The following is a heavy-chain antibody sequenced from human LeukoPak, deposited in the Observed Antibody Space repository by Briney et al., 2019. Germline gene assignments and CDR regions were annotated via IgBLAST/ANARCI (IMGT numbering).Heavy chain of an antibody. D-gene: IGHD3-9*01. V-gene: IGHV1-18*04. CDR3: ARVTPGGYEGFDWLENFDY. Sequence: ASVKVSCEASGYTFTSYGISWVRQAPGQGLEWMGWISAYNGNTNYAQKLQGRVTMTTDTSTSTAYMELRSLRSDDTAVYYCARVTPGGYEGFDWLENFDYWGQGTLVTVSS. CDR1: GYTFTSYG. J-gene: IGHJ4*02. CDR2: ISAYNGNT.